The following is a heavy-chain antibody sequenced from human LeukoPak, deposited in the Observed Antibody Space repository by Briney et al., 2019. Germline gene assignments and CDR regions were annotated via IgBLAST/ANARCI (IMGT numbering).Heavy chain of an antibody. J-gene: IGHJ3*02. Sequence: GGSLRLSCAASGFTFSSSAMSWVRQAPGKGLQWVSSISGSGDRTYYADSVKGRFTISRDNSKNTLYLQMNSLRAEDTAIYYCAREGRYYGSGSHRDGFDIWGQGTMVTVSS. D-gene: IGHD3-10*01. CDR2: ISGSGDRT. CDR3: AREGRYYGSGSHRDGFDI. CDR1: GFTFSSSA. V-gene: IGHV3-23*01.